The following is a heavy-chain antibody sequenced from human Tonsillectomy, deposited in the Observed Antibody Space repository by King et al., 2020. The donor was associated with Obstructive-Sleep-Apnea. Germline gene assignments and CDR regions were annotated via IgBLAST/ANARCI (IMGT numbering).Heavy chain of an antibody. CDR3: TKDTGTYRGFEY. J-gene: IGHJ4*02. D-gene: IGHD4-11*01. Sequence: VQLVESGGAVVQPGGSLRLSCAASGFTFKNYMMHWVRPPPGKGLEWVSLINWDGTSRLYADSVRGRFTISRDNSKNSLFLQMDSLGTEDGALYFCTKDTGTYRGFEYWGQGTLVTVSS. V-gene: IGHV3-43*01. CDR2: INWDGTSR. CDR1: GFTFKNYM.